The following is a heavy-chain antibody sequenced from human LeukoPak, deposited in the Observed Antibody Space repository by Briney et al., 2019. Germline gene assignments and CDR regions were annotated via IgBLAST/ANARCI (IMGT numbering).Heavy chain of an antibody. CDR1: GGSLTSDY. J-gene: IGHJ4*02. Sequence: SETLSLTCIVSGGSLTSDYWTWIRQPPGKGLEWIGEINHSGSTNYNPSLKSRVTISVDTSKNQFSLKLRSVTAADTAVYYCARQLWFGDKFDYWGQGTLVSVSS. V-gene: IGHV4-34*01. D-gene: IGHD3-10*01. CDR2: INHSGST. CDR3: ARQLWFGDKFDY.